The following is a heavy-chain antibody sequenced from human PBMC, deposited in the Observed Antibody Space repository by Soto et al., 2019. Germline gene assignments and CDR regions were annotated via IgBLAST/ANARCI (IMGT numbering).Heavy chain of an antibody. CDR3: ARVNVVPAAIPDYYYYYMDV. CDR2: ISSSSSYI. V-gene: IGHV3-21*01. J-gene: IGHJ6*03. Sequence: EVQLVESGGGLVKPGGSLRLSCAASGFTFSSYSMNWVRQAPGKGLEWVSSISSSSSYIYYADSVKGRFTISRDNAKNSLYLQMNSLRAEDTAVYYCARVNVVPAAIPDYYYYYMDVWGKGTTVTVSS. CDR1: GFTFSSYS. D-gene: IGHD2-2*01.